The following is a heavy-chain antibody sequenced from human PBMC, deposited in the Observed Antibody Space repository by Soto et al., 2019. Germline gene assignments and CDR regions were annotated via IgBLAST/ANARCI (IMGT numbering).Heavy chain of an antibody. CDR1: GGSISSGGYS. V-gene: IGHV4-30-2*01. J-gene: IGHJ4*02. D-gene: IGHD5-12*01. CDR3: ARGYSGSPYYFDY. CDR2: IYHSGST. Sequence: LSLTCAVSGGSISSGGYSWSWIRQPPGKGLEWIGYIYHSGSTYYNPSLKSRVTISVDRSKNQFSLKLSSVTAADTAVYYCARGYSGSPYYFDYWGQGTLVTVSS.